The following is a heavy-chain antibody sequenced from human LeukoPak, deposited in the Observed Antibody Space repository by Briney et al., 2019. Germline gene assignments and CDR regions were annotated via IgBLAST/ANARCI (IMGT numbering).Heavy chain of an antibody. CDR3: ARCLQQLGYYYYMDV. CDR1: GGTFSSYA. V-gene: IGHV1-69*05. J-gene: IGHJ6*03. D-gene: IGHD6-13*01. CDR2: IIPIFGTA. Sequence: GASVKVSCKASGGTFSSYAISWVRQAPGQGLEWMGGIIPIFGTANYAQKFQGRVTITTDESTSTAYMELSSLRSEDTAVHYCARCLQQLGYYYYMDVWGKGTTVTVSS.